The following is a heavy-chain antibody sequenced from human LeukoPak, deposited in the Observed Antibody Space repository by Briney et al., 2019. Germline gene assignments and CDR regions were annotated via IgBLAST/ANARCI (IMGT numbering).Heavy chain of an antibody. CDR2: ISSSGSTI. J-gene: IGHJ4*02. CDR3: ARVGATAVDY. D-gene: IGHD1-26*01. Sequence: PGGSLRLSCAASGFTFSSCEMNWVRQAPGKGLEWVSYISSSGSTIYYADSVKGRFTISRDNAKNSLYLQMNSLRAEDTAVYYCARVGATAVDYWGQGTLVTVSS. V-gene: IGHV3-48*03. CDR1: GFTFSSCE.